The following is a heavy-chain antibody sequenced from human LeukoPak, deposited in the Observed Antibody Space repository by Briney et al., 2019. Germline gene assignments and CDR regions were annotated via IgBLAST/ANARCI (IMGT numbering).Heavy chain of an antibody. CDR2: ISYDGSNK. CDR1: GFTFSSYG. CDR3: AEGGYGDYVWGGY. V-gene: IGHV3-30*18. D-gene: IGHD4-17*01. Sequence: GGSLRLSCAASGFTFSSYGMHWVRQAPGKGLEWVAVISYDGSNKYYADSVKGRFTISRDNSKNTLYLQMNSLRAEDTAVYYCAEGGYGDYVWGGYWGQGTLVTVSS. J-gene: IGHJ4*02.